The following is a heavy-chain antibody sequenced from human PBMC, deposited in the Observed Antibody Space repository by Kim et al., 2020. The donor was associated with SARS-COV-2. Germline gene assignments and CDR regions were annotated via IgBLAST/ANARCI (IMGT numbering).Heavy chain of an antibody. V-gene: IGHV4-34*01. Sequence: SETLSLTCAVYGGSFSGHYWSWIRQPPGKGLEWIGEINHSGSTNYNPSLKSRVTISVDTSKNQFSLKLSSVTAADTAVYYCARGQASSSGYPYYYYGMDVWGQGTTVTVSS. CDR1: GGSFSGHY. CDR3: ARGQASSSGYPYYYYGMDV. D-gene: IGHD6-13*01. CDR2: INHSGST. J-gene: IGHJ6*02.